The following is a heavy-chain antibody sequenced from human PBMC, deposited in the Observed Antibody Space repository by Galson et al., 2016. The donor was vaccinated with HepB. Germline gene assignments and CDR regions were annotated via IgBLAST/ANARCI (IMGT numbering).Heavy chain of an antibody. CDR3: VRDHSVVPTTAYNWFDP. V-gene: IGHV3-74*01. Sequence: SLRLSCAASGFAFSSHWMHWVRQDLGKGLVWVSRINSDGTISNYADSVKGRFTISRDNAKNTLYLQMNSLRAEDTAVYICVRDHSVVPTTAYNWFDPWGRGTLVTVSS. CDR2: INSDGTIS. J-gene: IGHJ5*02. CDR1: GFAFSSHW. D-gene: IGHD4-23*01.